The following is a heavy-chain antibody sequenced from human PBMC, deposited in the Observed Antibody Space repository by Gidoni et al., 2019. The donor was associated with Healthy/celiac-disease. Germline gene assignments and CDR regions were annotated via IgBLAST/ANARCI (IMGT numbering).Heavy chain of an antibody. Sequence: PFLKSRVTISVDTSKNQFSLKLSSVTAADTAVYYCARGALDIVVVPAAIMDYWGQGTLVTVSS. CDR3: ARGALDIVVVPAAIMDY. J-gene: IGHJ4*02. V-gene: IGHV4-30-2*05. D-gene: IGHD2-2*01.